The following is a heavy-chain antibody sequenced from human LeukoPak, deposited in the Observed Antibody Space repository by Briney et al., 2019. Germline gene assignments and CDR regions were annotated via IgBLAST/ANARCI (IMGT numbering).Heavy chain of an antibody. CDR2: INHSGST. V-gene: IGHV4-34*01. CDR1: GGSFSGYY. J-gene: IGHJ4*02. CDR3: LSLYSGSYGDSDY. Sequence: SETLSLTRAVYGGSFSGYYWRWIRQPPGKGLEGIGEINHSGSTNYNPSLKSRVTISVDTSKNQFSLKLCAMTAPDTPVYYCLSLYSGSYGDSDYCGQGTLVTDSS. D-gene: IGHD1-26*01.